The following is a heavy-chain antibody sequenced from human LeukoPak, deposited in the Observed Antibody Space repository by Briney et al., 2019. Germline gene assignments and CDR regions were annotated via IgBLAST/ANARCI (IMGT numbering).Heavy chain of an antibody. J-gene: IGHJ4*02. CDR2: IYYSGST. CDR3: TRLWFGEIY. D-gene: IGHD3-10*01. Sequence: SETLSLTCTVSGGSISSSSYYWGWIRQPPGTGLEWIGSIYYSGSTYYNPSLKSRVTISVDTSKNQFSLKLTSVTAADTAVYYCTRLWFGEIYWGQGTLVTVSS. V-gene: IGHV4-39*01. CDR1: GGSISSSSYY.